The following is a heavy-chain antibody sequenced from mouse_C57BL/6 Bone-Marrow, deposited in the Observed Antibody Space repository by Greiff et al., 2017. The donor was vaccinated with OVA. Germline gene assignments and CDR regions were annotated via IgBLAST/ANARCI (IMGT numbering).Heavy chain of an antibody. CDR1: GFSLTSYG. CDR2: IWRGGST. V-gene: IGHV2-5*01. Sequence: QVQLKQSGPGLVQPSQSLSITCTVSGFSLTSYGVHWVRQSPGKGLEWLGVIWRGGSTDYNAAFMSRLSITKDNSKSQVFFKMNSLQADDTAIYYCAKFSRYYYGSSYPYWYFDVWGTGTTVTVSS. D-gene: IGHD1-1*01. J-gene: IGHJ1*03. CDR3: AKFSRYYYGSSYPYWYFDV.